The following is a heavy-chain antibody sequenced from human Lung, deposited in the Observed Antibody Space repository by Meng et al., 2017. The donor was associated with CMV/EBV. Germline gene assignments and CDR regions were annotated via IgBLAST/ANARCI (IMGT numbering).Heavy chain of an antibody. D-gene: IGHD2-15*01. V-gene: IGHV1-18*01. CDR2: FVNYVDT. CDR3: ASGTPGRSYCDY. Sequence: VQMVQSGTEVKKPGASGRVSCKASGYTFGSYGICWVRQAPGQGLEWMGWFVNYVDTYPAPKFQGRVTMTTDTHTNTAFMELRSLTSDDTAVYYCASGTPGRSYCDYWGQGTLVTVSS. CDR1: GYTFGSYG. J-gene: IGHJ4*02.